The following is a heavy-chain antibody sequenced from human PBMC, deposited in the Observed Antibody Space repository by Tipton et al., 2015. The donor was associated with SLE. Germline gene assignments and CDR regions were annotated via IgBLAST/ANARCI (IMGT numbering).Heavy chain of an antibody. Sequence: TLSLTCIVSGGSISSSYWSWIRQPPGKGLEWIGEINHSGSTNYNPSLKSRVTISVDTSKNQFSLKLSSVTAADTAVYYCARVDTSTDWHFDLWGRGTLVTVSS. CDR1: GGSISSSY. V-gene: IGHV4-34*01. CDR2: INHSGST. J-gene: IGHJ2*01. CDR3: ARVDTSTDWHFDL. D-gene: IGHD5-18*01.